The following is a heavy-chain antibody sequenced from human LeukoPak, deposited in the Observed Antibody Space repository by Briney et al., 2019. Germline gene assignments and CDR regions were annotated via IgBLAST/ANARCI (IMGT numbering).Heavy chain of an antibody. J-gene: IGHJ3*02. CDR3: ARVGRGSYGAFDI. Sequence: GGSLRLSCAASGLTFSDYYMSWIRQAPGKGLEWVSYISSSSSYTNYADSVKGRFTISRDNAKNSLYLQMNSLRAEDTAVYYCARVGRGSYGAFDIWGQGTMVTVSS. CDR1: GLTFSDYY. CDR2: ISSSSSYT. V-gene: IGHV3-11*06. D-gene: IGHD4-17*01.